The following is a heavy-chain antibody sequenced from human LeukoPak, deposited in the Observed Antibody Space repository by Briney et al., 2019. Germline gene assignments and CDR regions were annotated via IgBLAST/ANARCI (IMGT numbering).Heavy chain of an antibody. V-gene: IGHV3-30*02. CDR1: GFTFSSYC. CDR3: AKDRGTIFGVVNLNWFDP. D-gene: IGHD3-3*01. Sequence: GGSLRLSCAASGFTFSSYCMHWVRQAPGKGLEWVAFIRCDGSNKYYADSVKGRFTISRDNSKNTLYLQMNSLRAEDTAVYYCAKDRGTIFGVVNLNWFDPWGQGTLVTVSS. J-gene: IGHJ5*02. CDR2: IRCDGSNK.